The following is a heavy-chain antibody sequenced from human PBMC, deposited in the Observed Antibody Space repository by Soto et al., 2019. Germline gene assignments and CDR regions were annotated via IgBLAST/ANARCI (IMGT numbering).Heavy chain of an antibody. Sequence: ASVKVSCEASGGTFSSYTISWVRQAPGQGLEWMGRIIPILGIANYAQKFQGRVTITADKSTSTAYMELSSLRSEDTAVYYCARDLLLHDYSNYYFDYWGQGTLVTVSS. CDR3: ARDLLLHDYSNYYFDY. V-gene: IGHV1-69*04. D-gene: IGHD4-4*01. J-gene: IGHJ4*02. CDR2: IIPILGIA. CDR1: GGTFSSYT.